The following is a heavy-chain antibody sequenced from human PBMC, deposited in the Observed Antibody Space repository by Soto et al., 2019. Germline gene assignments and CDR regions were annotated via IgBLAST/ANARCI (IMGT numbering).Heavy chain of an antibody. CDR3: AIGTTVMHPVLDY. J-gene: IGHJ4*02. V-gene: IGHV4-39*01. CDR1: GGSISSSSYY. D-gene: IGHD4-17*01. CDR2: IYYSGST. Sequence: QLQLQESGPGLVKPSETLSLTCTVSGGSISSSSYYWGWIRQPPGKGLEWIGSIYYSGSTYYNPSLKRRVSISADTSTNPFSLELSAVTAADTAVYYCAIGTTVMHPVLDYWGQGTLVTVSS.